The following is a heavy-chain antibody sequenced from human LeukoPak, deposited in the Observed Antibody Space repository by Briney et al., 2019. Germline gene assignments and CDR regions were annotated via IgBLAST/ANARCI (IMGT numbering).Heavy chain of an antibody. V-gene: IGHV1-46*01. J-gene: IGHJ4*02. CDR1: GYTFTDYY. CDR3: ARAQGYGDCDY. Sequence: GASVKVSCKACGYTFTDYYIHWVRQAPGQGLEWMGIINPSGGNTKYAQKFQARVTMTRDTSTSTVYMELSSLRSEDTAVYYCARAQGYGDCDYWGQGTLVTVSS. D-gene: IGHD4-17*01. CDR2: INPSGGNT.